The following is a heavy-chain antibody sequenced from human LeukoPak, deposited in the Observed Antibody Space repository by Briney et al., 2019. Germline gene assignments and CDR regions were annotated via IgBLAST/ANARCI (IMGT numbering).Heavy chain of an antibody. CDR3: AKWGDYDILTGYYDPDY. Sequence: GGSLRLSCAVSGFTLRNYAMYWVRQAPGKGLEWVSAVSGHSTYYADSVKGRFTMSRDTSKSTLYLQMNSLRAEDTAVYYCAKWGDYDILTGYYDPDYWGQGTLVTVSS. CDR2: VSGHST. J-gene: IGHJ4*02. CDR1: GFTLRNYA. V-gene: IGHV3-23*01. D-gene: IGHD3-9*01.